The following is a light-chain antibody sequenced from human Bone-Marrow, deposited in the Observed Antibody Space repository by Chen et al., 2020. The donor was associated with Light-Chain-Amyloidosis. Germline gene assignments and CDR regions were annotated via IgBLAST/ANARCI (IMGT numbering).Light chain of an antibody. J-gene: IGLJ1*01. CDR1: SSDVGGDNH. CDR2: EVT. Sequence: QSALTQPASVSGSPGQSITISCTGTSSDVGGDNHVSWYQQHPDKAPKLMIYEVTNRPSWVPARFSGSKSDNTAALTISGLQTEDEADYFCSSYTITPTRVFGSGTRFTVL. CDR3: SSYTITPTRV. V-gene: IGLV2-14*01.